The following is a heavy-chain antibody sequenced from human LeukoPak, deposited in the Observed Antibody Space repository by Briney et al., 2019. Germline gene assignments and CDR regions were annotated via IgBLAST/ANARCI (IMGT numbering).Heavy chain of an antibody. CDR3: ASMYSSGWSNFDY. CDR1: GGTFSSYA. Sequence: GASVKVSCKASGGTFSSYAIIWVRQAPGQGLEWMGRIIPIFGTANYAQKFQGRVTITTDESTSTAYMELSSLRSEDTAVYYCASMYSSGWSNFDYWGQGTLVTVSS. V-gene: IGHV1-69*05. J-gene: IGHJ4*02. CDR2: IIPIFGTA. D-gene: IGHD6-19*01.